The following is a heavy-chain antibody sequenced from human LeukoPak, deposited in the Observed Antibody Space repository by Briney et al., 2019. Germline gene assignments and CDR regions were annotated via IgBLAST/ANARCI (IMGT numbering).Heavy chain of an antibody. V-gene: IGHV3-33*01. Sequence: GGSLRLPCAATGFTFSNYGMHWVRQAPGKGLEWVAVIWYDGSNKYYADSVKGRFTISRDNSKNTLYLQMNSLRAEDTAVYYCARERIAAAGIYYYYYGMDVWGQGTTVTVSS. CDR1: GFTFSNYG. D-gene: IGHD6-13*01. CDR2: IWYDGSNK. J-gene: IGHJ6*02. CDR3: ARERIAAAGIYYYYYGMDV.